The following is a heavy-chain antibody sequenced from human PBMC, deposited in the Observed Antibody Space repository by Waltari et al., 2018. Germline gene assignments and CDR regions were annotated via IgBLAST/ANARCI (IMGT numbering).Heavy chain of an antibody. J-gene: IGHJ3*02. V-gene: IGHV3-9*01. D-gene: IGHD3-3*01. CDR2: ISWSRGRI. CDR1: GFTFDDYA. CDR3: AKDHSGSGYGDAFDI. Sequence: EVQLVESGGGLVQPGRSLGLSCAASGFTFDDYAMHWVRQAPGKGMECVPGISWSRGRIGSADSVKGRFTSSIDNSKNTLYLQMNSLRAEDTAVYYCAKDHSGSGYGDAFDIWGQGTMVTVSS.